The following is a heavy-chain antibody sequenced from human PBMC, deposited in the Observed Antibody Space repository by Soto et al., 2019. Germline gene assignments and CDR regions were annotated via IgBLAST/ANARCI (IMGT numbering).Heavy chain of an antibody. CDR2: ICSGGST. CDR3: ARDIRGYSRAFDY. J-gene: IGHJ4*02. V-gene: IGHV4-61*01. D-gene: IGHD5-18*01. Sequence: QVQMQESGPGLVKPSETLSLSCTVSADSVSSDYYCWTWIRQPPGKRLEWIGYICSGGSTNYNPSLKSRVTISLDTSRNQFSLKLTSVTAADTAVYYCARDIRGYSRAFDYWGQRMLVTVSS. CDR1: ADSVSSDYYC.